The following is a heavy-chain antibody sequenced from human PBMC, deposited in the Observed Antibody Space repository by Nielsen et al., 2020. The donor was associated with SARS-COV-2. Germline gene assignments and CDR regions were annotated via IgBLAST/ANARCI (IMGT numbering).Heavy chain of an antibody. V-gene: IGHV3-73*01. CDR2: IRSYANEYAT. CDR1: GFTFSGSA. D-gene: IGHD4-23*01. CDR3: SSPTVAF. Sequence: GESLKISCVASGFTFSGSAMHWVRQASGKGLEWLGRIRSYANEYATAYAASVEGRFTVSRDDSKNTAYLQMNSLKSEDTAVYYCSSPTVAFWGQGTLVIVSS. J-gene: IGHJ4*02.